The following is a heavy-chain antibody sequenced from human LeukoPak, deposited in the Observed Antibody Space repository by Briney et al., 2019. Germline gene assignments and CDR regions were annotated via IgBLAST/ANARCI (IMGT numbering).Heavy chain of an antibody. CDR2: IRQDGSER. D-gene: IGHD5-24*01. V-gene: IGHV3-7*03. J-gene: IGHJ4*02. CDR1: GFTLSTFW. Sequence: GGSLRLSCAASGFTLSTFWMSWVRQAPGKGLEWVANIRQDGSERHYVDSVEGRFVISRDNAKNSLFLQMNSLQVEDTAVYYCARPRWLQFGPHDSWGQGTLVTVSS. CDR3: ARPRWLQFGPHDS.